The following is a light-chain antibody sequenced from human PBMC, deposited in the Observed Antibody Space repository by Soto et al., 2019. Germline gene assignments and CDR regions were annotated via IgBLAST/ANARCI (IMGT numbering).Light chain of an antibody. V-gene: IGKV1-27*01. J-gene: IGKJ1*01. CDR3: RKYNSAPWT. CDR1: QGISNY. Sequence: DIQMTQSPSSLSASVGDRVTITCRASQGISNYLAWYQQKPGKVPNLLIYAASTLQSGFRSRFSGSGSGTDFTLTISSQQAEDVAIDYCRKYNSAPWTFGQGTKVEIK. CDR2: AAS.